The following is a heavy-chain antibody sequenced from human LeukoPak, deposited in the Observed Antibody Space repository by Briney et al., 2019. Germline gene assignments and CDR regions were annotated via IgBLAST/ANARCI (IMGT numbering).Heavy chain of an antibody. CDR1: GGSISSYY. CDR3: VRGRQLISTDAFDI. V-gene: IGHV4-59*01. CDR2: IYYSGST. J-gene: IGHJ3*02. D-gene: IGHD6-6*01. Sequence: SETLSLTCTVSGGSISSYYWSWIRQPPGRGLEWIGYIYYSGSTNYNPSLKSRVTISVDTSKNQFSLKLSSVTAADTAVYYCVRGRQLISTDAFDIWGQGTMVTVSS.